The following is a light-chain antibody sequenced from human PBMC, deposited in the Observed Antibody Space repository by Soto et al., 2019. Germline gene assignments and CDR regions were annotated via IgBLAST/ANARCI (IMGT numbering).Light chain of an antibody. Sequence: DIVMTQSPLSLSVTPGEPASISCRSSQSLLHSNGYNYLDWYLQKPGPSPQVLIYVGSNRASGVPDRFSGSGSGTDFTLKISRVEAEDVGVYYCMQALQTPTFGQGTKVDI. CDR2: VGS. J-gene: IGKJ1*01. CDR1: QSLLHSNGYNY. CDR3: MQALQTPT. V-gene: IGKV2-28*01.